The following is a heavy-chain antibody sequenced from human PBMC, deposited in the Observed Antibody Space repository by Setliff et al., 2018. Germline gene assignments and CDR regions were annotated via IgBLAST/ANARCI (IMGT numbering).Heavy chain of an antibody. CDR1: GDTFSTYA. CDR2: FNPGGSTS. CDR3: ARGGLAASGRKGVFEY. Sequence: GASVKVSCKASGDTFSTYALSWVRQAPGQGPEWMGIFNPGGSTSSSVETFQGRVTMTGDTSTNTVYMELSSLKSEDTAVYYCARGGLAASGRKGVFEYWGQGTLVTVSS. D-gene: IGHD6-13*01. J-gene: IGHJ4*02. V-gene: IGHV1-46*01.